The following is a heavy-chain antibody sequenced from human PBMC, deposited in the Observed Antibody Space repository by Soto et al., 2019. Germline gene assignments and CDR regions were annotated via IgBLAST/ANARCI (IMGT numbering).Heavy chain of an antibody. D-gene: IGHD3-3*01. Sequence: ASVKVSCKASGYTFTSYAMHWVRQAPGQRLEWMGWINAGNGNTKYSQKFQGRVTITRDTSASTAYMELNSLRAEDTAVYYCARDRYSYYDFWSGSLPYYYYGMDVWGQGTTVTVSS. J-gene: IGHJ6*02. CDR2: INAGNGNT. CDR1: GYTFTSYA. V-gene: IGHV1-3*01. CDR3: ARDRYSYYDFWSGSLPYYYYGMDV.